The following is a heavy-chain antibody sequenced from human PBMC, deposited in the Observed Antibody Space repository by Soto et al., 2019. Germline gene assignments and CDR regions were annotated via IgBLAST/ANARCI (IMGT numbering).Heavy chain of an antibody. J-gene: IGHJ5*02. CDR3: ARKVLVGANCFDP. CDR2: IYHSGST. V-gene: IGHV4-30-2*01. D-gene: IGHD1-26*01. CDR1: GGSISSGGYS. Sequence: PSETLSLTCAVSGGSISSGGYSWSWIRQPPGKGLEWIGYIYHSGSTYYNPSLKSRVTISVDRSKNQFSLKLSSVTAADTAVYYCARKVLVGANCFDPWRQGTLVTVSS.